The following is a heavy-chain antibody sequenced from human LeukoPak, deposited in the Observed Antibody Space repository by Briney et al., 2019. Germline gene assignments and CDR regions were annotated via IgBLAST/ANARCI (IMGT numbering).Heavy chain of an antibody. Sequence: GESLKISCKVSGYSFTSYCIGLVRQMPGKGLEWMGIIYPGDSGPTYSPSFQGQDTISVDKSISTAYLQWSSLQASDTAMYYCGMSGDRVPLQDDVFDVWGQGTMVTVST. D-gene: IGHD1-26*01. V-gene: IGHV5-51*01. J-gene: IGHJ3*01. CDR1: GYSFTSYC. CDR3: GMSGDRVPLQDDVFDV. CDR2: IYPGDSGP.